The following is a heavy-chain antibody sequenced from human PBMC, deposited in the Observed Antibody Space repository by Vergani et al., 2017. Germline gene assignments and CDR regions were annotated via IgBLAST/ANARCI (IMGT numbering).Heavy chain of an antibody. Sequence: QVHLVESEGGVVQPGGSLRLSCAASGFIFSSYGMHWVRQAPGKGLEWVAVIWYDGSNKFYADSVKGRFTISRDNSKNTLYLQVRSLGLEDTGVYHCVRDRGLCAGGRCYTEAWDYWGQGTPVTVSS. CDR2: IWYDGSNK. D-gene: IGHD2-2*02. J-gene: IGHJ4*02. V-gene: IGHV3-33*01. CDR3: VRDRGLCAGGRCYTEAWDY. CDR1: GFIFSSYG.